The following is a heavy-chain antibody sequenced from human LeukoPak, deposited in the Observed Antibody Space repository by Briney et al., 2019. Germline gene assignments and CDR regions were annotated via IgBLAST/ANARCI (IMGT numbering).Heavy chain of an antibody. CDR1: GGSISSSSYY. CDR2: IYYSGST. D-gene: IGHD6-6*01. J-gene: IGHJ6*03. Sequence: SETLSLTCTVSGGSISSSSYYWGWIRQPPGKGLEWIGSIYYSGSTYYIPSLKSRVTISVDTSKNQFSLKLSSVTAADTAVYYCARGGSSSSYYYYYMDVWGKGTTVTVSS. V-gene: IGHV4-39*07. CDR3: ARGGSSSSYYYYYMDV.